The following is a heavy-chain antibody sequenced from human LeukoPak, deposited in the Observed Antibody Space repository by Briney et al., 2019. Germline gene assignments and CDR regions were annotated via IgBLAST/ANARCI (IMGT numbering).Heavy chain of an antibody. Sequence: GGSLRLSCAASGFTFSSYAMHWVRQAPGKGLEWVAVISYDGSNKYYADSVKGRFTISRDNSKNTLYLQMNSLRAEDTAVYYCARDRVWYGDYVYGMDVWGQGTTVTVSS. CDR3: ARDRVWYGDYVYGMDV. CDR2: ISYDGSNK. V-gene: IGHV3-30-3*01. J-gene: IGHJ6*02. CDR1: GFTFSSYA. D-gene: IGHD4-17*01.